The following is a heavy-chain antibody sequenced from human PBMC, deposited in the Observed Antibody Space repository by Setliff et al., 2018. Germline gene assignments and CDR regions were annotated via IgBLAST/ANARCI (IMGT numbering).Heavy chain of an antibody. Sequence: PSETLSLTCTVSGGSISSYYWSWIRQPPGKGLEWIGYIYYSGSTNYNPSPKSRVTISVDTSKNQFSLKLSSVTAADTAVYYCARHATYYYGSGNLPFDSWGQGTLVTVSS. CDR1: GGSISSYY. D-gene: IGHD3-10*01. CDR3: ARHATYYYGSGNLPFDS. V-gene: IGHV4-59*08. CDR2: IYYSGST. J-gene: IGHJ4*02.